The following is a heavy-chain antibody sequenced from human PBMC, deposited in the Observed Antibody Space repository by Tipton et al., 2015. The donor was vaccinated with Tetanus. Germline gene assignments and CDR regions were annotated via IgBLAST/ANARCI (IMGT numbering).Heavy chain of an antibody. Sequence: LSLTCTVSGGSISDYYWSWIRQPAGKGLEWIGRIYISGKTYYNPSLKSRITMSVDASKNQFSLKLSSVTAADTAVYYCARGGGTVGSIPLYSWLDPWGQGTLVTVSS. CDR3: ARGGGTVGSIPLYSWLDP. D-gene: IGHD1-26*01. V-gene: IGHV4-4*07. J-gene: IGHJ5*02. CDR2: IYISGKT. CDR1: GGSISDYY.